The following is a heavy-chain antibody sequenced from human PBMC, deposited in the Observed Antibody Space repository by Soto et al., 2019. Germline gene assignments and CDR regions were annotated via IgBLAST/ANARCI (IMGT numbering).Heavy chain of an antibody. Sequence: GGSLRLSCAASGFTFSSYSMNWVRQAPGKGLEWVSYISSSSSTIYYADSVKGRFTISRDNAKNSLYLQMSSLRDEDTAVYYCESNISDSSGYNWFDPWGQGTLVTVSS. V-gene: IGHV3-48*02. CDR1: GFTFSSYS. D-gene: IGHD3-22*01. CDR2: ISSSSSTI. CDR3: ESNISDSSGYNWFDP. J-gene: IGHJ5*02.